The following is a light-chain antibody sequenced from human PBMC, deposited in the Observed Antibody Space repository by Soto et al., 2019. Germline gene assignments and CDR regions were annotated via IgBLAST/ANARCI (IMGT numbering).Light chain of an antibody. CDR1: SNDVGGYIY. CDR3: SSYTSSYTWV. CDR2: GVI. J-gene: IGLJ3*02. V-gene: IGLV2-14*03. Sequence: QSALTQPASVSGSPGQSITISCTGTSNDVGGYIYVSCYQQHPGKAPKLLIYGVIDRPSGVSNRFSGSKSGNAASLTISGLQAEDEGDYYCSSYTSSYTWVFGGGTQLTVL.